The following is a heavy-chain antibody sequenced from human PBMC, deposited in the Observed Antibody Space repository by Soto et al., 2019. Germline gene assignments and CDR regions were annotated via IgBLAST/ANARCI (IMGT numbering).Heavy chain of an antibody. Sequence: ASVKVSCKASGYSFSDSYMHWVRQVPGQGLEWMGWINPNGGDTKYAQRFQGRVTMTRDTSISTAYMELSSLRSDDTAFYYCAKVGRANWNIDAWGQGTLVTVSS. V-gene: IGHV1-2*02. J-gene: IGHJ4*02. CDR2: INPNGGDT. D-gene: IGHD1-20*01. CDR1: GYSFSDSY. CDR3: AKVGRANWNIDA.